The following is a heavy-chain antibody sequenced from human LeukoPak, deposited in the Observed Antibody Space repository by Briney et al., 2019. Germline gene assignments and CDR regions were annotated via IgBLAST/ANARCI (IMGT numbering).Heavy chain of an antibody. J-gene: IGHJ6*03. CDR2: IYHSGST. Sequence: KSSETLSLTCTVSGYSISSGYYWGWIRQPPGKGLEWIGSIYHSGSTYYNPSPKSRVTISVDTSKNQFSLKLSSVTAADTAVYYCAREIRGFLEWSPYYYYYMDVWGKGTTVTVSS. V-gene: IGHV4-38-2*02. CDR1: GYSISSGYY. CDR3: AREIRGFLEWSPYYYYYMDV. D-gene: IGHD3-3*01.